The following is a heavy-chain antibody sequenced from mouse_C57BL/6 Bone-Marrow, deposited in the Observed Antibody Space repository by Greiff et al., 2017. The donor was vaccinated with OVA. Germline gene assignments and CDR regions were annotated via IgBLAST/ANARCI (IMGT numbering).Heavy chain of an antibody. CDR3: AKSIYYGNYDAMEY. CDR2: IYPGSGST. CDR1: GYTFTSYW. J-gene: IGHJ4*01. D-gene: IGHD2-1*01. V-gene: IGHV1-55*01. Sequence: QVQLQQPGAELVKPGASVKMSCKASGYTFTSYWITWVKQRPGQGLEWIGDIYPGSGSTNYNEKFKSKATLTVDTSSSTAYMRLSSLTSEDSAGYYCAKSIYYGNYDAMEYWGQGTSVTVSS.